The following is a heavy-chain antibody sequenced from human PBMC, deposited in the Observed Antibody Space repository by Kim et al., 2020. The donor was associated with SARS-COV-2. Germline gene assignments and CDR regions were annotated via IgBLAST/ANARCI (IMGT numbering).Heavy chain of an antibody. D-gene: IGHD5-12*01. CDR2: IWYDGSNK. V-gene: IGHV3-33*06. CDR3: AKDPDIVATRGAPYVRSGWYEGGY. CDR1: GFTFSSYG. J-gene: IGHJ4*02. Sequence: GGSLRLSCAASGFTFSSYGMHWVRQAPGKGLEWVAVIWYDGSNKYYADSVKGRFTISRDNSKNTLYLQMNSLRAEDTAVYYCAKDPDIVATRGAPYVRSGWYEGGYWGQGTLVAVSS.